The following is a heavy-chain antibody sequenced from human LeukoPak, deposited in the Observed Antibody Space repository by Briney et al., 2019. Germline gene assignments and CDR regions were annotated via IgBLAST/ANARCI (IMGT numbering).Heavy chain of an antibody. V-gene: IGHV4-59*08. J-gene: IGHJ4*02. D-gene: IGHD5-18*01. CDR3: ARHSHIGLGYAYHS. CDR1: GGSFSGYY. CDR2: VFSGGST. Sequence: PSETLSLTCAVYGGSFSGYYWSWIRQTPGKGLEWIGYVFSGGSTDYNPSLKSRVTISADTSRFQFSLRLASVTAADTAVYYCARHSHIGLGYAYHSWGQGILVTVSS.